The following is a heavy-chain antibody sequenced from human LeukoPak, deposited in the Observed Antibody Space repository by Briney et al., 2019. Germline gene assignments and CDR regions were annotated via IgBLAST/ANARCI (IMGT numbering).Heavy chain of an antibody. CDR1: GYTFTGYY. Sequence: ASVKVSCKASGYTFTGYYMHWVRQAPGQGLEWMGWINPNSGGTNYAQKFQGRVTMTRDTSISTAYMELSRLRSDDTAVYYCARDRSSSTFYYYMDVWGKGTTVTVSS. D-gene: IGHD2-2*01. J-gene: IGHJ6*03. CDR2: INPNSGGT. CDR3: ARDRSSSTFYYYMDV. V-gene: IGHV1-2*02.